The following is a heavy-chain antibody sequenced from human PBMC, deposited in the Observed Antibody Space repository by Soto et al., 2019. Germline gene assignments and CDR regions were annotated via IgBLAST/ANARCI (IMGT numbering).Heavy chain of an antibody. D-gene: IGHD5-12*01. CDR2: ISYDGSNK. CDR3: AKAHATTIVWAFDI. J-gene: IGHJ3*02. Sequence: QVQMVESGGGVVQPGRSLRLYCADSGFTFSSYGMHWVRKAPGKGLGGVAVISYDGSNKYYAYSVKGRFTISRDNSKNTLYLQMNCLRAEDTAVYYCAKAHATTIVWAFDIWGQGTMVTVSS. CDR1: GFTFSSYG. V-gene: IGHV3-30*18.